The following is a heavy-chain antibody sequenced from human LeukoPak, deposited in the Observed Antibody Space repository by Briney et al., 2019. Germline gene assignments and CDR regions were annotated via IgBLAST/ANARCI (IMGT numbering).Heavy chain of an antibody. J-gene: IGHJ3*02. CDR1: GGSFSGYY. Sequence: PSETLSLTCVVYGGSFSGYYWSWIRQPPGKGLEWIGEINHRGSTNYNPSLKSRVTISVDTSKNQFSLKLSSVTAADTAVYYCARETLNYYDSSGYYAFDIWGQGTIVTVSS. D-gene: IGHD3-22*01. CDR3: ARETLNYYDSSGYYAFDI. V-gene: IGHV4-34*01. CDR2: INHRGST.